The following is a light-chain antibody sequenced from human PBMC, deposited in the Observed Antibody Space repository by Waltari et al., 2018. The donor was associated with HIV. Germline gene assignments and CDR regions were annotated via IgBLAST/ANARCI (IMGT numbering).Light chain of an antibody. Sequence: EIVLTQSPGTLSLSPGDRATLSCRAIQSVGHGPLAWYQQRRGQAPRLLIYGVSSRAAGIPHRCSGGGSGTDFTLTINRLEPEDFAVYYCQQYVSVTYTFGQGTKLEI. CDR3: QQYVSVTYT. J-gene: IGKJ2*01. CDR2: GVS. CDR1: QSVGHGP. V-gene: IGKV3-20*01.